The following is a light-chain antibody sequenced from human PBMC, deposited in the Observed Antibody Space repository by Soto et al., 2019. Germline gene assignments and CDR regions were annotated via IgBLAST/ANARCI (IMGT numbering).Light chain of an antibody. Sequence: SYELTQAPSVSVSPGQTASITCSGDKLEDKYACWYQQKPGQSPVLVIFQDSKRPPGIPERFSGSNSGNTATLTISGTQAMDEADYYCQAWDRSTVVFGGGTKLTVL. CDR1: KLEDKY. V-gene: IGLV3-1*01. CDR3: QAWDRSTVV. CDR2: QDS. J-gene: IGLJ2*01.